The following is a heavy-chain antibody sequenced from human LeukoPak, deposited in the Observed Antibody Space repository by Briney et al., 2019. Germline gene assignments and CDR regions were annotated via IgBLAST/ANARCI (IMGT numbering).Heavy chain of an antibody. CDR1: GGTFSSYA. V-gene: IGHV1-69*06. CDR3: ARVSVRELRVQYYYYYYYMDV. D-gene: IGHD1-7*01. Sequence: SVKVSCKASGGTFSSYAISWVRQAPGQGLEWMGGIIPIFGTANYAQKFQGRVTITADKSTSTACMELSSLRSEDTAVYYCARVSVRELRVQYYYYYYYMDVWGKGTTVTVSS. CDR2: IIPIFGTA. J-gene: IGHJ6*03.